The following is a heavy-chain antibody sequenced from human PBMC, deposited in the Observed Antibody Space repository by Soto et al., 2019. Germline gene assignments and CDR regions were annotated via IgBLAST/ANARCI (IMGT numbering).Heavy chain of an antibody. CDR1: GGTFSSYA. CDR2: IIPIFGTA. Sequence: EASVKVSCKASGGTFSSYAISWVRQAPGQGLEWMGGIIPIFGTANYAQKFQGRVTITADESTSTAYMELSSLRSEDTAVYYCAIIVGATTRPFDYWGQRTPVTVSS. J-gene: IGHJ4*02. V-gene: IGHV1-69*13. CDR3: AIIVGATTRPFDY. D-gene: IGHD1-26*01.